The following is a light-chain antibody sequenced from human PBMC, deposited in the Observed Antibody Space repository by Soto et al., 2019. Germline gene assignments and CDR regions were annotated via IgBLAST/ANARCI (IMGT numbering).Light chain of an antibody. CDR2: DAS. J-gene: IGKJ1*01. CDR3: QQYNNWPQT. Sequence: DIVLTQSPATLSLSPGERATLSCRASQSVSSSSLAWYQQKPGQAPRLLIYDASTRATGIPARFSGSGSGTDFTLTISGLQSEDFAVYYCQQYNNWPQTFGQGTKVDIK. CDR1: QSVSSS. V-gene: IGKV3-15*01.